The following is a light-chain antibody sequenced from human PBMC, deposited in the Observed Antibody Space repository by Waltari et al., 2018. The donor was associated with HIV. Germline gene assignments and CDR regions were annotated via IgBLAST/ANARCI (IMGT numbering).Light chain of an antibody. V-gene: IGLV2-8*01. CDR3: SSYAGSSNLRV. J-gene: IGLJ2*01. CDR1: STDVGGYNF. Sequence: QSALTQPPSASGSPGPPVTISSTGTSTDVGGYNFSSCYQQHPGKAPKLMIYEVTKRPSGVPDRFSGSKSGNTAYLTVSGLQAEDEADYYCSSYAGSSNLRVFGGGTKLTVL. CDR2: EVT.